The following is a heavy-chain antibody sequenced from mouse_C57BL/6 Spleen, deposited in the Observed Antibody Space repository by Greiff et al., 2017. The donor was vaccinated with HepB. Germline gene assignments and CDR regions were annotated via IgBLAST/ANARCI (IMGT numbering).Heavy chain of an antibody. V-gene: IGHV1-72*01. CDR1: GYTFTSYW. Sequence: QVQLQQSGAELVKPGASVKLSCKASGYTFTSYWMHWVKQRPGRGLEWIGRIDPNSGGAKYNEKFKSKATLTVDKPSSTAYMQLSSLTSEDSAVYYCARENWDGRGGYFDYWGQGTTLTVSS. CDR2: IDPNSGGA. D-gene: IGHD4-1*01. CDR3: ARENWDGRGGYFDY. J-gene: IGHJ2*01.